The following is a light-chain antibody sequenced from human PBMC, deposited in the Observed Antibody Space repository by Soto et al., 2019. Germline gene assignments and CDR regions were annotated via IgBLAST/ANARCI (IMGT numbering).Light chain of an antibody. J-gene: IGLJ3*02. CDR1: ASDIGYYNF. V-gene: IGLV2-14*03. Sequence: QSVLTQPASVSGSLGQSITISCTGAASDIGYYNFVSWYQQHPATAPKLIIYDVYHRPSGISFRFSGSKSGNTASLTISGLRAEDEPAYYCASYTGTDTPWVFGGGTKLTVL. CDR2: DVY. CDR3: ASYTGTDTPWV.